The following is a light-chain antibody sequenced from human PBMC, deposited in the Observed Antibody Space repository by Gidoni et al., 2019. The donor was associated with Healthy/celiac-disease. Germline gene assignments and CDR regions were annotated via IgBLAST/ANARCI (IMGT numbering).Light chain of an antibody. CDR3: AAWDDSLSGRGV. Sequence: SVLTQPPSVSGTPGQRVTISCSGSSPNIGSNYVYWYQQLPGTAPKLLIYRNNQRPSGVPDRFSGSKSGTSASLAISGLRSEDEADYYCAAWDDSLSGRGVFGGGTKLTVL. V-gene: IGLV1-47*01. CDR2: RNN. CDR1: SPNIGSNY. J-gene: IGLJ3*02.